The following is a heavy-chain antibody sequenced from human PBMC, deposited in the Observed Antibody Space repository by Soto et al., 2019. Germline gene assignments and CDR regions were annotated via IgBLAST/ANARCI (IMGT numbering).Heavy chain of an antibody. D-gene: IGHD3-3*01. V-gene: IGHV3-23*01. J-gene: IGHJ4*02. CDR1: GFSFGSYA. Sequence: GGSLRLSCAASGFSFGSYALSWVRQAPGKGLEWVSTISGSDGKTFYADSVKGRFSISRDTSQSTLYLQMNSLRADDTAMYYCARWSYLDYWGQGTRVTAPQ. CDR2: ISGSDGKT. CDR3: ARWSYLDY.